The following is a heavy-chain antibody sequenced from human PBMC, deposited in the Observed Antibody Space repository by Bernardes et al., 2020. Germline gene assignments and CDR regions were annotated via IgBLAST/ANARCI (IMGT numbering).Heavy chain of an antibody. CDR1: GFKFNTYA. CDR2: ISGDGDSA. CDR3: VRSTTEFPNYFSHMDV. Sequence: GGSLRLSCAASGFKFNTYAMTWVRQPPGKGLEWVSSISGDGDSAFYADFVAGRFAMSRENPKNRLFLQMIGLRAEDTAMYYCVRSTTEFPNYFSHMDVWGKGTTVTVSS. J-gene: IGHJ6*03. V-gene: IGHV3-23*01. D-gene: IGHD2-2*01.